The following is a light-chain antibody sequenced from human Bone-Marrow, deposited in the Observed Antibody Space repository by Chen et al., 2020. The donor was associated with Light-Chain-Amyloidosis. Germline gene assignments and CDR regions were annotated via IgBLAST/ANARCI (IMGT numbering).Light chain of an antibody. Sequence: SYVLTQPSSVSVAPGQMATIACGGNNIGSTSVHWYQQTPGQAPLLVVYDDSDRPSGIPERLSGSNSGNTATPTIRRVEAGDEADYYCQVWDRSSDRPVFGGGTKLTVL. J-gene: IGLJ3*02. V-gene: IGLV3-21*02. CDR3: QVWDRSSDRPV. CDR2: DDS. CDR1: NIGSTS.